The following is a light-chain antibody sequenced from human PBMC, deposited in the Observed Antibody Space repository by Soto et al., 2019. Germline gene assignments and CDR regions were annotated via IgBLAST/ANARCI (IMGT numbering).Light chain of an antibody. CDR2: VNSDGSH. Sequence: QPVLTQSPSASASLGASVKLTCTLSSGHSNYAIAWHQQQSEKDPRYLMKVNSDGSHSKGDGIPDRFSGSSSGAERYLSISSLQSEDEADYYCQTWATGSYVFGTGTKLTVL. CDR1: SGHSNYA. CDR3: QTWATGSYV. V-gene: IGLV4-69*01. J-gene: IGLJ1*01.